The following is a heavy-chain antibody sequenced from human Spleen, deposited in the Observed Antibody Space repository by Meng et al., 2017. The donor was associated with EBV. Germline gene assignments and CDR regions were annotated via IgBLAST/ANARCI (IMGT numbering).Heavy chain of an antibody. V-gene: IGHV4-4*02. Sequence: QVQMQGSGPGLVRPSGTLSLTCAVSGDSISSRNWWIWVRKPPGKGLEWIGEVYHAGNINYNPSLESRVTISIDKSKNQFSLNLTSVTAADTAVYYCATYRGHYYFDFWGQGTLVTVSS. CDR3: ATYRGHYYFDF. D-gene: IGHD3-16*02. CDR2: VYHAGNI. J-gene: IGHJ4*02. CDR1: GDSISSRNW.